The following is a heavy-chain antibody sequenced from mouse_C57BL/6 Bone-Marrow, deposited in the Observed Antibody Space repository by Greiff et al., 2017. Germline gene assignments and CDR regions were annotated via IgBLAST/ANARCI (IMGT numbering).Heavy chain of an antibody. J-gene: IGHJ2*01. CDR3: ARSCHYGSGFDY. Sequence: QVTLKESGPGILQSSQTLSLTCSFSGFSLSWIRQPSGKGLEWLAHIYWDDDKRYNPSLKSRLTISKDTSRNQVFLKITSVDTADTATYYCARSCHYGSGFDYWGQGTTLTVSS. CDR2: IYWDDDK. CDR1: GFSLS. D-gene: IGHD1-1*01. V-gene: IGHV8-12*01.